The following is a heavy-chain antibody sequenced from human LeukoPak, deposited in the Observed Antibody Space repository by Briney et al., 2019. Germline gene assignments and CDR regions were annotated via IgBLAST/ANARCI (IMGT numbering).Heavy chain of an antibody. CDR2: ISGSGGST. J-gene: IGHJ4*02. CDR1: GFTFSSYA. Sequence: GGSLRLSCAASGFTFSSYAMSWVRQAPGKGLEWVSAISGSGGSTYYADSVKGRFTISRDNSRNTLYLQMNSLRAEDTAVYYCAKRNRNYGQVLDYWGQGTLVTVSS. D-gene: IGHD1-7*01. V-gene: IGHV3-23*01. CDR3: AKRNRNYGQVLDY.